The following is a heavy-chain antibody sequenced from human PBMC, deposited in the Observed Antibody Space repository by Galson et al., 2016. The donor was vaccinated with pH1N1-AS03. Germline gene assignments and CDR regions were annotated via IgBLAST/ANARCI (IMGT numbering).Heavy chain of an antibody. CDR1: GFTFSGYW. CDR3: ARVPYSYGMDV. J-gene: IGHJ6*02. CDR2: IKQDGSEK. Sequence: SLRLSCAASGFTFSGYWMSWVRQAPGKGLEWVAHIKQDGSEKYYVDSVKGRFTISRDSAKNSLYLQVNSLRAEDTAVYYCARVPYSYGMDVWGQGTTVTVSS. V-gene: IGHV3-7*01.